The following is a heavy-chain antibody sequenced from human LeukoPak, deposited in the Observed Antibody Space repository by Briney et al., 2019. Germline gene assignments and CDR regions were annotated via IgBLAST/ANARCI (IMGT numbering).Heavy chain of an antibody. CDR3: ARLNGDRDAFDI. V-gene: IGHV3-53*05. CDR2: IYGGGTT. Sequence: GGSLRLSCAASGFTVSSNYMSWVRQAPGKGLEWVSVIYGGGTTYYADSVKGRFTISRDNAKNSLYLQMNSLRAEDTALYYCARLNGDRDAFDIWGQGTMVTVSS. CDR1: GFTVSSNY. J-gene: IGHJ3*02. D-gene: IGHD4-17*01.